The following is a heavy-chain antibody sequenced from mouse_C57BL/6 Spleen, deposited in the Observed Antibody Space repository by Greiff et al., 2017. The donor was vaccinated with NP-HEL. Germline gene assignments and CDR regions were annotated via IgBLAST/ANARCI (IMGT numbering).Heavy chain of an antibody. CDR3: ARESFECGNPAWFAY. Sequence: QVQLQQPGAELVKPGASVKLSCKASGYTFTSYWMHWVKRRPGQDLEWIGMIHPNNCSTNYNQKFKSKATLTVDNSSSTAYKQLISLTSEDSTVYYCARESFECGNPAWFAYWGQGTLVTVSA. D-gene: IGHD2-1*01. V-gene: IGHV1-64*01. CDR2: IHPNNCST. CDR1: GYTFTSYW. J-gene: IGHJ3*01.